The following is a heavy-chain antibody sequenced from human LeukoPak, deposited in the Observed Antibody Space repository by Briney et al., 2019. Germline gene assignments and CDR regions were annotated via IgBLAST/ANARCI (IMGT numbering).Heavy chain of an antibody. J-gene: IGHJ4*02. CDR1: GFTFSNAW. CDR3: AKVGSVVRGVIRYYFDY. Sequence: GGSLRLSCAASGFTFSNAWMSWVRQAPGKGLEWVGRIKSKTDGGTTDYAAPVKGRFTISRDDSKNTLYLQMNSLRAEDTAVYYCAKVGSVVRGVIRYYFDYWGQGTLVTVSS. V-gene: IGHV3-15*01. D-gene: IGHD3-10*01. CDR2: IKSKTDGGTT.